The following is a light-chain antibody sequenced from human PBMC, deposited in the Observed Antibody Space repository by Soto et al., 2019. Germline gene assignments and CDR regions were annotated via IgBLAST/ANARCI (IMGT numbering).Light chain of an antibody. CDR3: QVWDSSSDRAV. J-gene: IGLJ7*01. CDR1: NIESRS. Sequence: SYELTQPPSVSVAPGQTAKITCGGTNIESRSVHWFQQKPGQAPVLVVYEDSDRPSGIPERFSGSNSGNTAALTISRVAAGDEADYYCQVWDSSSDRAVFGGGTQLTVL. CDR2: EDS. V-gene: IGLV3-21*02.